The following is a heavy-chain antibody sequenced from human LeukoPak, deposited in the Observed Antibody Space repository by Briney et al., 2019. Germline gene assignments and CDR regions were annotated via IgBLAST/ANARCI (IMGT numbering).Heavy chain of an antibody. CDR3: AKDRSIGTYYTFDH. V-gene: IGHV3-66*01. D-gene: IGHD1-26*01. J-gene: IGHJ4*02. CDR2: IYSGCST. CDR1: GFTFSSNY. Sequence: PGGSLRLSCAASGFTFSSNYMSWVRQAPGKGLEWVSVIYSGCSTYYADSVKGRFTISRDNSKNTLYLQMSSLTAADTAVYYCAKDRSIGTYYTFDHWGQGTLVIVSS.